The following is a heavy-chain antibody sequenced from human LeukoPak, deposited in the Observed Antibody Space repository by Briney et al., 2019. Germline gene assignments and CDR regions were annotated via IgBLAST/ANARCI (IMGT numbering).Heavy chain of an antibody. CDR2: IKSKTDGGTT. Sequence: GGSLRLSCAASGFTFSSYAMSWVRQAPGKGLEWVGRIKSKTDGGTTDYAAPVKGRFTISRDDSKNTLYLQMNSLKTEDTAVYYCTTGGWIQPKRYWGQGTLVTVSS. CDR1: GFTFSSYA. D-gene: IGHD5-18*01. V-gene: IGHV3-15*01. J-gene: IGHJ4*02. CDR3: TTGGWIQPKRY.